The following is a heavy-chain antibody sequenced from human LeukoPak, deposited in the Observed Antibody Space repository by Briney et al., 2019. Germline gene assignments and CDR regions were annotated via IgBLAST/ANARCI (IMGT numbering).Heavy chain of an antibody. CDR1: GYTLTELS. J-gene: IGHJ6*02. Sequence: GASVKVSRKVSGYTLTELSMHWVRQAPGKGLEWMGGFDPEDGETIYAQKFQGRVTMTEDTSTDTAYMELSSLRSEDTAVYYCATVVPAQPQADYYGMDVWGQGTTVTVSS. V-gene: IGHV1-24*01. D-gene: IGHD2-2*01. CDR3: ATVVPAQPQADYYGMDV. CDR2: FDPEDGET.